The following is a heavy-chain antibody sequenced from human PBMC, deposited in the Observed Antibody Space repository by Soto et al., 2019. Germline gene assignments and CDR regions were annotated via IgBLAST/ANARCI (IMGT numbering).Heavy chain of an antibody. D-gene: IGHD5-12*01. CDR3: ARGRGYADGIGY. J-gene: IGHJ4*02. CDR2: MNPNSGST. Sequence: QVQLVQSGAEVKKPGASVKVSCKASGYTFTILDINWVRQAPGQGLEWMGWMNPNSGSTGSAQKFQGRVAKTRHTSIKAAYMELSSLNSDDTAVYYCARGRGYADGIGYWGQGTLVIVSS. V-gene: IGHV1-8*01. CDR1: GYTFTILD.